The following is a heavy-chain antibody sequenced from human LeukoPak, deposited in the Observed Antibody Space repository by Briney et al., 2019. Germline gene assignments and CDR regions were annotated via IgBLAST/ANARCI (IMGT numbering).Heavy chain of an antibody. D-gene: IGHD6-19*01. Sequence: PSETLSLTCTVSGYSISSGYYWGWIRQPPGKGLEWIGSIYHSGSTYYNPSLKSRVTISVDTSKNQFSLKLSSVTAADTAVYYCARVPRSSGWPYWGQGTLVTVSS. CDR1: GYSISSGYY. CDR3: ARVPRSSGWPY. CDR2: IYHSGST. V-gene: IGHV4-38-2*02. J-gene: IGHJ4*02.